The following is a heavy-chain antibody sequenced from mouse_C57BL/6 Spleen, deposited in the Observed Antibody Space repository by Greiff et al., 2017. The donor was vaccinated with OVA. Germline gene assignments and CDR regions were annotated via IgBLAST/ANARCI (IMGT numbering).Heavy chain of an antibody. J-gene: IGHJ3*01. CDR2: ISHDSGVT. Sequence: EVQRVESGGGLVKPGGSLKISCTASGFTFSSYYMSWVRQSQEKMLEWVGTISHDSGVTCYPDNVKGRVTISRDNAKNNLYLQMRHLKSEDTAMYYCERVYDGYYFFAYWGQGTLVTVSA. CDR1: GFTFSSYY. CDR3: ERVYDGYYFFAY. D-gene: IGHD2-3*01. V-gene: IGHV5-4*01.